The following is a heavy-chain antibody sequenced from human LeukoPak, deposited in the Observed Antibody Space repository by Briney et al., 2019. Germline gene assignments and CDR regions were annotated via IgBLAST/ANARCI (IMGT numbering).Heavy chain of an antibody. CDR2: INPNSGGT. CDR3: AGEPAVAGGTDAFDV. V-gene: IGHV1-2*02. Sequence: ASVKVSCKASGYTFTGYYMHWVRQAPGQGLEWMGWINPNSGGTNYAQKFQGRVTMTRDTSISTAYMELSRLRSDDTAVYYCAGEPAVAGGTDAFDVWGQGTMVTVSS. D-gene: IGHD6-19*01. J-gene: IGHJ3*01. CDR1: GYTFTGYY.